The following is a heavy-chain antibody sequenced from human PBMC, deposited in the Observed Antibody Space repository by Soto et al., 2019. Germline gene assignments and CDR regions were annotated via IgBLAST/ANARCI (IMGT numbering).Heavy chain of an antibody. V-gene: IGHV4-39*01. CDR1: GGSISSSSYY. CDR2: IYYSGST. J-gene: IGHJ3*02. CDR3: ARPQPITIFGVVTDSDAFDI. Sequence: SETLSLTCTVSGGSISSSSYYWGWILHPPGKGLEWIGSIYYSGSTYYNPSLKSRVTISVDTSKNQFSLKLSSVTAADTAVYYCARPQPITIFGVVTDSDAFDIWGQGTMVTVSS. D-gene: IGHD3-3*01.